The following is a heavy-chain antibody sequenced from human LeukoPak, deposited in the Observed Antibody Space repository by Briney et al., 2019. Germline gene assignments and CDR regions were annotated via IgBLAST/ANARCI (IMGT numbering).Heavy chain of an antibody. CDR3: ARSRGNYYDSSGYYHDSLDI. Sequence: ASVRLSCKASGYTFTSHAINWVRQAAGQGLEWMAWMNASGGTRDYAQKVQGRVTMTRGTSINTAYMELSSLRSEDTAVYYCARSRGNYYDSSGYYHDSLDIWGQGTMVTVSS. CDR2: MNASGGTR. D-gene: IGHD3-22*01. V-gene: IGHV1-8*01. J-gene: IGHJ3*02. CDR1: GYTFTSHA.